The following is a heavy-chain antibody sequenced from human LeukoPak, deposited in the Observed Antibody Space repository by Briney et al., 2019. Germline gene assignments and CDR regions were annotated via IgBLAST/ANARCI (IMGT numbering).Heavy chain of an antibody. D-gene: IGHD3-10*01. CDR1: GFTFSSYA. Sequence: GGSLRLSCAASGFTFSSYAMHWVRQAPGKGLEWVAVISYDGSNKYYADSVKGRFTISRDNSKNTLYLQMNSLRAEDTAVYCCARVGEGLFGIDYWGQGTLVTVSS. V-gene: IGHV3-30*04. J-gene: IGHJ4*02. CDR2: ISYDGSNK. CDR3: ARVGEGLFGIDY.